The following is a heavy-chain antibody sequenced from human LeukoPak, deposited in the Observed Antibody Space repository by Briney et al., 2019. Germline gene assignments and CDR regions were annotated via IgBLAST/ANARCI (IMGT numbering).Heavy chain of an antibody. CDR2: IYYSGST. CDR3: ARDPRAAAGTRE. V-gene: IGHV4-59*06. Sequence: PSETLSLTCTVSGGSISSYYWSWIRQPAGKGLEWIGYIYYSGSTYYNPSLKSRVTISVDTSKNQFSLKLSSVTAADTAVYYCARDPRAAAGTREWGQGTLVTVSS. CDR1: GGSISSYY. J-gene: IGHJ4*02. D-gene: IGHD6-13*01.